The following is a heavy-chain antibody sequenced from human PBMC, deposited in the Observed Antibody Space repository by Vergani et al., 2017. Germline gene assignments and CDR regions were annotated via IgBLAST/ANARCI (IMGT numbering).Heavy chain of an antibody. CDR2: MNPNSGNT. D-gene: IGHD6-19*01. CDR3: ARGYSSGLENYYYYYYMDV. J-gene: IGHJ6*03. Sequence: QVQLVQSGADVKKPGASVKVSCKASGYTFTSYDINWVRQATGQGLEWMGWMNPNSGNTGYAQKFQGRVTMTRNTSISTAYMELSSLRSEDTAVYYCARGYSSGLENYYYYYYMDVWGKGTTVTVSS. CDR1: GYTFTSYD. V-gene: IGHV1-8*01.